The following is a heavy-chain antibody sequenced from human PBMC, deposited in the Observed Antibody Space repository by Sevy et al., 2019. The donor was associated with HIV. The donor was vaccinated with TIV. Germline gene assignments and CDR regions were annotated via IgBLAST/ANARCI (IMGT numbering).Heavy chain of an antibody. Sequence: GGSLRLSCAASGFTFSSYAMSWVRQAPGKGLEWVSASSGSGGSTYYADSVKGWFTISRDNSKNTLYLQMNSLRAEDTAVYYCAKLVDTASDAFDIWGQGTMVTVSS. CDR2: SSGSGGST. CDR1: GFTFSSYA. V-gene: IGHV3-23*01. D-gene: IGHD1-26*01. J-gene: IGHJ3*02. CDR3: AKLVDTASDAFDI.